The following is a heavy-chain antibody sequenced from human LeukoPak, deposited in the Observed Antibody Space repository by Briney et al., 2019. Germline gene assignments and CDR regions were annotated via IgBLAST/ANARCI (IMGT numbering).Heavy chain of an antibody. CDR2: IYDSGST. D-gene: IGHD1-1*01. CDR1: GDSISSYY. CDR3: ARGNPVATTGTKGGLFDP. J-gene: IGHJ5*02. V-gene: IGHV4-59*01. Sequence: PSEILSLTCTVSGDSISSYYWSWIRQPPGKGLEWIGYIYDSGSTNYNPSLKSRVTISLDTSKNQFSLKLRSVTAADTALYYCARGNPVATTGTKGGLFDPWGQGTLVTVSS.